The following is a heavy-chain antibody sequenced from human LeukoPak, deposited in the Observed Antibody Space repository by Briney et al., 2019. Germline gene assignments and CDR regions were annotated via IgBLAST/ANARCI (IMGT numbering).Heavy chain of an antibody. CDR2: IYPGDSDT. CDR1: GYCFTSYW. V-gene: IGHV5-51*01. D-gene: IGHD3-22*01. Sequence: GESLQFSCTGSGYCFTSYWIGWVRQMPGNGLEWSGIIYPGDSDTRYSPSFQGQVTISADKSISTAYLQWSSLKASDTAMYYCARFHDSSGYYFPAFDIWGQGTMVTVSS. CDR3: ARFHDSSGYYFPAFDI. J-gene: IGHJ3*02.